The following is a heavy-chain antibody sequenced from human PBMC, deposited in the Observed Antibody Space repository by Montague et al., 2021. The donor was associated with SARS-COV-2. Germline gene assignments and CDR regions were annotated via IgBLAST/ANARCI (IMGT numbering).Heavy chain of an antibody. J-gene: IGHJ4*02. CDR3: ANRGVRYFDAQGVWYYFDY. V-gene: IGHV3-23*01. Sequence: FLRLSCAASGFTFSSYGMTWVRQAPGKGLEWVSTISDSGGSTYYADSVKGRFTISRDNSKNTLYLQMNSLRAEDTAVYYCANRGVRYFDAQGVWYYFDYWGQGTLVTVSS. D-gene: IGHD3-9*01. CDR2: ISDSGGST. CDR1: GFTFSSYG.